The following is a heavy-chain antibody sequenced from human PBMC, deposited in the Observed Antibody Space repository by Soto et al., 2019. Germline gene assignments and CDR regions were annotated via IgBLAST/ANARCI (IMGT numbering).Heavy chain of an antibody. CDR1: GYTFDSYG. Sequence: QVQLVQSGAEVRRPGASVKVSCKASGYTFDSYGISWVRQAPGQGLEWMGWISADNGNTTYAHKLQGRVTMTTETSTTTAYMELRSLRSDDTAVYYCARAVGYSYGFDYWGQGTLVTVSS. V-gene: IGHV1-18*01. CDR2: ISADNGNT. CDR3: ARAVGYSYGFDY. D-gene: IGHD5-18*01. J-gene: IGHJ4*02.